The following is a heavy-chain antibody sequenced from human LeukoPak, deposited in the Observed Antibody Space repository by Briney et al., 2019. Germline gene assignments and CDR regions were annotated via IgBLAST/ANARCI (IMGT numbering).Heavy chain of an antibody. CDR3: ARRGYGGKHFDY. CDR2: IYPDDSDT. Sequence: GESLKISCKTSGYSFTSYWITWVGQMPGKGLEWMGIIYPDDSDTTYSPSFQGQVTISADKSINTAYLQWSSLKASDTAMYYCARRGYGGKHFDYWGQGTLVTVSS. J-gene: IGHJ4*02. V-gene: IGHV5-51*01. CDR1: GYSFTSYW. D-gene: IGHD4-23*01.